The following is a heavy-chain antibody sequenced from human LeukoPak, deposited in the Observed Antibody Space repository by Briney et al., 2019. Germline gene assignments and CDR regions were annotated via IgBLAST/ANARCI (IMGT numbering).Heavy chain of an antibody. D-gene: IGHD3-22*01. CDR3: AREGSGYRY. Sequence: SETLSLTCAVYGGSFSGYYWSWIRQPPGKGLEWIGEINHSGSTYYNPSLKSRVTISVDTSKNQFSLKLSSVTAADTAVYYCAREGSGYRYWGQGTLVTVSS. J-gene: IGHJ4*02. V-gene: IGHV4-34*01. CDR1: GGSFSGYY. CDR2: INHSGST.